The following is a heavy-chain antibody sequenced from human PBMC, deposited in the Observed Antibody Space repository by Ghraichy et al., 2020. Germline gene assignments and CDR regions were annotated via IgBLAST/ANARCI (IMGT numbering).Heavy chain of an antibody. CDR3: ARAAKYCSDGTCHSNWFDP. CDR1: DGSISSSSISRYY. Sequence: SETLSLTCTVSDGSISSSSISRYYWSWIRQPPGKGLELIGYIYYSGSTYYNPSLKSRVTVSMDTSKNQFSLNLSPVTAADTAFYYCARAAKYCSDGTCHSNWFDPWGQGTLVTVSS. V-gene: IGHV4-61*01. J-gene: IGHJ5*02. D-gene: IGHD2-15*01. CDR2: IYYSGST.